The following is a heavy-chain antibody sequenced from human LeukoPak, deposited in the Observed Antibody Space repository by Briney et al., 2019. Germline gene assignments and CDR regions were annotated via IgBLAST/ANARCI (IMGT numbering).Heavy chain of an antibody. J-gene: IGHJ5*02. Sequence: PGGSPRLSCAASGFTFSSYAMSWVRQAPGKGLEWVSAISGSGGSTYYADSVKGRFTISRDNSKNTLYLQMNSLRAEDTAVYYCATWGSSSDQGNWFDPWGQGTLVTVSS. CDR3: ATWGSSSDQGNWFDP. D-gene: IGHD6-6*01. CDR2: ISGSGGST. CDR1: GFTFSSYA. V-gene: IGHV3-23*01.